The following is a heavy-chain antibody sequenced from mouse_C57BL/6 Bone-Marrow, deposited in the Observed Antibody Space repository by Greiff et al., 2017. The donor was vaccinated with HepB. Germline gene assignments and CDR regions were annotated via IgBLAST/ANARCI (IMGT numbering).Heavy chain of an antibody. CDR1: GYTFTDYY. Sequence: VQLQQSGPELVKPGASVKISCKASGYTFTDYYMNWVKQSHGKSLEWIGDINPNNGGTSYNQKFKGKATLTVDKSSSTAYMELRSLTSEDSAVYYCARPEDYDYYAMDYWGQGTSVTVSS. CDR2: INPNNGGT. CDR3: ARPEDYDYYAMDY. V-gene: IGHV1-26*01. J-gene: IGHJ4*01. D-gene: IGHD2-4*01.